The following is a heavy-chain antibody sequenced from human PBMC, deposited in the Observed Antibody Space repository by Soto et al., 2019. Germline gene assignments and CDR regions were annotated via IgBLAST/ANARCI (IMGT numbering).Heavy chain of an antibody. Sequence: PSETLSLTCTVSGGSISSGGYYWSWIRQHPGKGQEWIGYIYYSGSTYYNPSLKSRVTISVDTSKNQFSMKLSSVTAADTAVYYCARTSYDSSGTAADPWGQGTLVTVSS. CDR3: ARTSYDSSGTAADP. V-gene: IGHV4-31*03. CDR2: IYYSGST. CDR1: GGSISSGGYY. D-gene: IGHD3-22*01. J-gene: IGHJ5*02.